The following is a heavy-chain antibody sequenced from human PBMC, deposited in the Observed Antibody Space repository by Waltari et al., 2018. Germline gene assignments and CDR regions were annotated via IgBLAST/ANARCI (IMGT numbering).Heavy chain of an antibody. J-gene: IGHJ5*02. D-gene: IGHD3-10*01. CDR2: IIPIFGTA. CDR1: GCTFSSYS. Sequence: QVQLVQSGAEVKKPGSSVKVSCTASGCTFSSYSTSWVRQPPGQGLGRMGGIIPIFGTANYAQKFQGRVTITADESTSTAYMELSSLRSEDTAVYYCAGGITMVRGVRFDPWGQGTLVTVSS. V-gene: IGHV1-69*12. CDR3: AGGITMVRGVRFDP.